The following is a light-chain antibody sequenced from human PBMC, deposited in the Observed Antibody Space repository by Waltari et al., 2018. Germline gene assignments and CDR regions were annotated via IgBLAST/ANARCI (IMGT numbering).Light chain of an antibody. CDR1: QSISSY. CDR3: QQSYSTPIT. J-gene: IGKJ5*01. Sequence: DIQMTQSPSSLSASVGDSVTIPCRASQSISSYLNWYQQKPGKAPKLLIYAASSLQSGVPSRFSGSGSGTDFTRTISSLQPEDFATYYCQQSYSTPITVGQGTRLEIK. CDR2: AAS. V-gene: IGKV1-39*01.